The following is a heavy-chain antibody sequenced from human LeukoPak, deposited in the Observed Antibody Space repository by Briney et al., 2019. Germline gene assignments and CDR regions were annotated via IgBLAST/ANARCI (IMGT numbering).Heavy chain of an antibody. D-gene: IGHD3-22*01. V-gene: IGHV3-23*01. CDR2: ISGSGGGT. J-gene: IGHJ4*02. CDR1: GFTFSSYG. Sequence: GGSLRLSCAASGFTFSSYGMSWGRQAPGKGLEWVSAISGSGGGTYYADSVKGRFTISRDNSKNTLYLQMNSLRAEDTAVYYCAKESYYDSSGYTETLDYWGQGTLVTVSS. CDR3: AKESYYDSSGYTETLDY.